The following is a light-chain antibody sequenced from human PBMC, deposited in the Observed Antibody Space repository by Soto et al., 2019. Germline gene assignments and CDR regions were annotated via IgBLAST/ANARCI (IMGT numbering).Light chain of an antibody. CDR2: GNS. V-gene: IGLV1-40*01. Sequence: QSVLTQPPSVSGAPGQRVTISCTGSSSNIGAGYDVHWYQQLPGTAPKLLIYGNSNRPSGVPDRFSGSKSGTSASLAITGLQAEDEADYYCQSYDSSLSGWKVCCGGTKLTVL. CDR1: SSNIGAGYD. J-gene: IGLJ2*01. CDR3: QSYDSSLSGWKV.